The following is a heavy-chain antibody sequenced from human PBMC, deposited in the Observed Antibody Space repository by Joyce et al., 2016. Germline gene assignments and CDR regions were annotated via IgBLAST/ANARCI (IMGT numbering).Heavy chain of an antibody. V-gene: IGHV4-34*02. CDR1: GGSLSGFY. J-gene: IGHJ3*02. CDR2: DTQRGARGT. CDR3: ARGFYSYGFRRAFDI. Sequence: QVRLQQWGAGLLKPSETLSLTCAVYGGSLSGFYWSWIRQTPGKGLEWIGHDTQRGARGTNYNPSLESRVTISVDTSKKQFSLKVNSVTAADTAVYYCARGFYSYGFRRAFDIWSQGTMVTVSS. D-gene: IGHD5-18*01.